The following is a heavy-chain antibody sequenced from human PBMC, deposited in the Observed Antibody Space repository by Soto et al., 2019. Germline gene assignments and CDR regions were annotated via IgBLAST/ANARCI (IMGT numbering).Heavy chain of an antibody. CDR2: INPNSGGT. CDR3: AILRDSSSSPYYYYGMDV. D-gene: IGHD6-6*01. Sequence: ASVKVSCKASGYTFTGYYMHWVRQAPGQGLERIGWINPNSGGTNYAQKFQGWVPMTRATSISTAYMELSRLRSDDTAVYYFAILRDSSSSPYYYYGMDVWGQGTTVTVSS. CDR1: GYTFTGYY. J-gene: IGHJ6*02. V-gene: IGHV1-2*04.